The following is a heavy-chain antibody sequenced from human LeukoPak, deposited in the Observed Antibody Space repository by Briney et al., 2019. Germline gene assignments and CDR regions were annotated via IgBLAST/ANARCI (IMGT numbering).Heavy chain of an antibody. V-gene: IGHV4-34*08. CDR2: INHSGST. CDR3: AAQIVERWFDP. Sequence: GSLRLSCAASGFTFNDYYMSWIRQPPGKGLEWIGEINHSGSTNYNPSLKSRVTISVDTSKNQFSLKLSSVTAADTAVYYCAAQIVERWFDPWGQGTLVTVSS. D-gene: IGHD2-15*01. CDR1: GFTFNDYY. J-gene: IGHJ5*02.